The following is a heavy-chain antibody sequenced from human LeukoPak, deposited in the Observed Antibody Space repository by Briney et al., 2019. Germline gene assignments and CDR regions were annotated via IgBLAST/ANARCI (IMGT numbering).Heavy chain of an antibody. CDR2: LSYRGST. J-gene: IGHJ4*02. Sequence: WIRQSTGKGLEWIGSLSYRGSTFYNPSLKSRVTISSDTSKNRLSLKLTSATAEDTAFYYCARDEGAGRYSSSSGGVYFDYWGQGTLVTVSS. V-gene: IGHV4-39*07. D-gene: IGHD6-6*01. CDR3: ARDEGAGRYSSSSGGVYFDY.